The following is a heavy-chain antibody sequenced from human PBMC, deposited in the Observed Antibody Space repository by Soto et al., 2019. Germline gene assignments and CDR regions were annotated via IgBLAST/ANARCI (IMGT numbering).Heavy chain of an antibody. V-gene: IGHV1-18*01. CDR1: GYTFTSYG. D-gene: IGHD3-3*01. CDR3: ARAAYLVTKIFGVVNDAFDI. CDR2: ISAYNGNT. Sequence: GASVKVSCKASGYTFTSYGISWVRQAPGQGLEWMGWISAYNGNTNYAQKLQGRVTMTTDTSTSTAYMELRSLRSDDTAVYYCARAAYLVTKIFGVVNDAFDIWGQGTMVTVSS. J-gene: IGHJ3*02.